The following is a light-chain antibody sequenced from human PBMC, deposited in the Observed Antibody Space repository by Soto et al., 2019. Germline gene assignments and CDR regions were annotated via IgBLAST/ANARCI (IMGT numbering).Light chain of an antibody. V-gene: IGLV2-14*01. J-gene: IGLJ2*01. CDR2: EVT. Sequence: QSALTQPASVSGSPGQSITISCTGTSSDVGGYNYVSWYQQHPGKAPKIMIYEVTNRPSGVSNRFSGSKSGNTASLTISGLQAEDDADYYCSSYTSSSTLVVFGGGTQLTVL. CDR3: SSYTSSSTLVV. CDR1: SSDVGGYNY.